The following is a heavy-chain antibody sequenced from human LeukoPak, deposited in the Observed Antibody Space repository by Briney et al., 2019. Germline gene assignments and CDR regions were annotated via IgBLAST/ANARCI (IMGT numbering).Heavy chain of an antibody. CDR2: ISYDGSNK. CDR3: ARALRAVRGYYFDY. J-gene: IGHJ4*02. V-gene: IGHV3-30*04. Sequence: GGSLRLSCAASGFTFSSYAMHWVRQAPGKGLEWLAVISYDGSNKYYADSVKGRFTISRDNAKNSLYLQMNSLRAEDTAVYYCARALRAVRGYYFDYWGQGTLVTVSS. CDR1: GFTFSSYA. D-gene: IGHD3-10*01.